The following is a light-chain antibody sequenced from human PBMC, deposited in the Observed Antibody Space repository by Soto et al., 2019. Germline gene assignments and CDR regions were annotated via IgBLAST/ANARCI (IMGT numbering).Light chain of an antibody. CDR1: QSVSDMY. CDR3: QHYGTSAL. CDR2: AS. V-gene: IGKV3-20*01. Sequence: EIVLTQSPGTLSLSPGERATLSCRASQSVSDMYLAWYQQKPGQAPRLLIYASNRATGIPDRFSGSGSGTAFTLTISRLEPEDFAVYYWQHYGTSALFGPGTKVDIK. J-gene: IGKJ3*01.